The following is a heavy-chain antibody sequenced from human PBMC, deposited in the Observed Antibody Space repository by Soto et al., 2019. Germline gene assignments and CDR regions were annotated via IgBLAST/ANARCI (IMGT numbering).Heavy chain of an antibody. D-gene: IGHD2-15*01. CDR3: AREEWVRRYCSGGSCDSGAYYYYGMEV. CDR1: GGTFSSYA. J-gene: IGHJ6*02. CDR2: IIPIFGTA. Sequence: QVQLVQSGAEVKKPGSSVKVSCKASGGTFSSYAISWVRQAPGQGLEWMGGIIPIFGTANYAQKFQGRVTITADQSTSTAYMELSSLRSEDAGVYYCAREEWVRRYCSGGSCDSGAYYYYGMEVWCQGTTVAVSS. V-gene: IGHV1-69*01.